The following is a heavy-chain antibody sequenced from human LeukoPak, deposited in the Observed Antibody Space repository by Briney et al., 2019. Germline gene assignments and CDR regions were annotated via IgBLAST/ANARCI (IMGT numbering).Heavy chain of an antibody. J-gene: IGHJ4*02. CDR2: INHSGST. CDR3: ASRYSYGYIRDY. D-gene: IGHD5-18*01. CDR1: GGSFSGYY. Sequence: SETLSLTCAVYGGSFSGYYWSWIRQPPGKGLEWIGEINHSGSTNYNPSLKSRVTISVDTSKNQLSLKLSSVTAADTAVYYCASRYSYGYIRDYWGQGTLVTVSS. V-gene: IGHV4-34*01.